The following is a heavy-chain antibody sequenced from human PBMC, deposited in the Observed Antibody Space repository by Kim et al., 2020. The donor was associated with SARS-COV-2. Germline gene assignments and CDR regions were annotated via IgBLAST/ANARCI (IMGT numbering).Heavy chain of an antibody. J-gene: IGHJ5*02. V-gene: IGHV1-18*04. Sequence: ASVKVSCKASGYTFTNYGISWVRQAPGQGLEWMGWISAYNGNTNYAQKVQGRVTMTTDTSTSTAYMELRSLRSDDTAVYYCARGIVVVPAATPHNWFDPWGQGTLVTVSS. CDR3: ARGIVVVPAATPHNWFDP. D-gene: IGHD2-2*01. CDR1: GYTFTNYG. CDR2: ISAYNGNT.